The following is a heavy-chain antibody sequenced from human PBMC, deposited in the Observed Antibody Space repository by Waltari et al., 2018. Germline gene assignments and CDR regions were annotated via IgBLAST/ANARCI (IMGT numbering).Heavy chain of an antibody. J-gene: IGHJ4*02. D-gene: IGHD1-26*01. CDR3: ARFSVGASYFDY. CDR2: IYYSGST. CDR1: GGSISSHY. Sequence: SLTCTVSGGSISSHYWSWIRQPPGKGLEWIGYIYYSGSTNYNPSLKSRVTISVDTSKNQFSLKLSSVTAADTAVYYCARFSVGASYFDYWGQGTLVTVSS. V-gene: IGHV4-59*11.